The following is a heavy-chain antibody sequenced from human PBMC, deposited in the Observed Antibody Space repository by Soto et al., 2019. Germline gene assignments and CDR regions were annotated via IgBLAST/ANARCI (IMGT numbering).Heavy chain of an antibody. D-gene: IGHD2-8*01. CDR2: ISGSGGST. Sequence: GGSLRLSCAASGFTFSSYAMSWVRQAPGKGLEWVSAISGSGGSTYYADSVKGRFTISRDNSKNTLYLQMNSLRAEDTAVYYCAKGIGVLMVYDPWGDAFDIWGQGTMVTVSS. J-gene: IGHJ3*02. V-gene: IGHV3-23*01. CDR1: GFTFSSYA. CDR3: AKGIGVLMVYDPWGDAFDI.